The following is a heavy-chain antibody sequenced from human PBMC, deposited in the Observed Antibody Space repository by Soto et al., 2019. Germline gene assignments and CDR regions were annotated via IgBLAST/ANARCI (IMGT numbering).Heavy chain of an antibody. V-gene: IGHV1-2*04. CDR1: GYTFTDYQ. D-gene: IGHD3-10*01. Sequence: QVQLMQSGAEVKKPGASVKVSCKASGYTFTDYQIHWVRQAPGQGLEWMGWINPNSGDTNFAEKFQGWVTTTRGVSISTAYLEVGSLKSDDAAVYFCATQNSDYGSGTYSYWGQGTLVTVSS. CDR2: INPNSGDT. J-gene: IGHJ4*02. CDR3: ATQNSDYGSGTYSY.